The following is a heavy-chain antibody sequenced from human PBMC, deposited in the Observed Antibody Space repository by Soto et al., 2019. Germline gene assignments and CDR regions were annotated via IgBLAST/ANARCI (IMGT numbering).Heavy chain of an antibody. CDR3: ARGPRYDYDSSGYLDWFDP. V-gene: IGHV3-48*02. Sequence: GGSLRLSCAASGFTFSSYSMNWVRQAPGKGLEWVSYISSSSSTIYYADSVKGRFTISRDNAKNSLYLQMNSLRDEDTAVYYCARGPRYDYDSSGYLDWFDPWGQGTLDTVSS. D-gene: IGHD3-22*01. J-gene: IGHJ5*01. CDR2: ISSSSSTI. CDR1: GFTFSSYS.